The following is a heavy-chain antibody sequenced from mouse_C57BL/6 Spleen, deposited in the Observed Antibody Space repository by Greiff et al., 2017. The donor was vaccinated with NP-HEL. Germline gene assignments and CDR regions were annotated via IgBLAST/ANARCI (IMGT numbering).Heavy chain of an antibody. Sequence: QVQLQQPGAELVKPGASVTLSCKASGYTFTSYWMPWVKQRPGQGLEWIGMIHPNSGSTNYNETLKSKTTLTVDKSSSPAYMQLNSLTSEDSAVCYGATTGTVDYWGQGTTLTVSS. CDR1: GYTFTSYW. J-gene: IGHJ2*01. CDR3: ATTGTVDY. D-gene: IGHD4-1*02. V-gene: IGHV1-64*01. CDR2: IHPNSGST.